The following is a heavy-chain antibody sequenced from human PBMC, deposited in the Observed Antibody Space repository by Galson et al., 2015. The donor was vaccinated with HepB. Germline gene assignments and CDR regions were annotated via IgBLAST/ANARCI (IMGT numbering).Heavy chain of an antibody. D-gene: IGHD3-10*01. CDR3: ARVFRGNDY. Sequence: SLRLSCAASGFSLFSFSTYTMSWVRQAPGKGLEWVSSISSRATYIYYADSVKGRFTISRDDAKNSLYLQMNSLRAEDTAVYYCARVFRGNDYWGQGTLVTVSS. V-gene: IGHV3-21*01. J-gene: IGHJ4*02. CDR1: GFSLFSFSTYT. CDR2: ISSRATYI.